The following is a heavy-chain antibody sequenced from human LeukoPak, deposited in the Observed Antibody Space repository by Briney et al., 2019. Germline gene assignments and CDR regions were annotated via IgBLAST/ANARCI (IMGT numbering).Heavy chain of an antibody. CDR2: IGWNGSRI. Sequence: PGRSLRLSCVASGFTFNDYAMHWVRQAPGKGLEWVSGIGWNGSRINYEDSVKGRFTISRDNAKSSLYLQMNSLRPENTALYFCANLSPGRAAVGTRLASHDYYYKVVWGIGTTVTVFS. CDR1: GFTFNDYA. D-gene: IGHD6-13*01. J-gene: IGHJ6*03. CDR3: ANLSPGRAAVGTRLASHDYYYKVV. V-gene: IGHV3-9*01.